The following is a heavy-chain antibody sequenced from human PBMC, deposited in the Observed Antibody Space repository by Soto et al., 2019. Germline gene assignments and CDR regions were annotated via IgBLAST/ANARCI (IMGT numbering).Heavy chain of an antibody. CDR3: RTQWLD. CDR1: GFSFSNAW. Sequence: ETQLVESGGGFVKPGGSLSLSCAASGFSFSNAWMSWVRQAPGKGLEWLGHIKKKTDGGTADYAAPVKGRFTISRDDSKNTLYLQMNSLRTEDTAVYYCRTQWLDWGQGTLVTVSS. V-gene: IGHV3-15*01. CDR2: IKKKTDGGTA. J-gene: IGHJ4*02. D-gene: IGHD6-19*01.